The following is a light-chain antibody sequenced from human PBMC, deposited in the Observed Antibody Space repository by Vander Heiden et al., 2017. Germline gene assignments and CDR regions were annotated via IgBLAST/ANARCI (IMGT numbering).Light chain of an antibody. J-gene: IGKJ3*01. CDR1: LDIRSY. CDR2: DAT. V-gene: IGKV1-6*02. CDR3: LQDYNYPFT. Sequence: QMSQYPPSLSASVGDRVTITCRASLDIRSYLGWYQQRPGKAPKLLIYDATSLQSGVPSRFSGRGSGTDFTLTISSLHSEDFATYYCLQDYNYPFTFGPGTKVEIK.